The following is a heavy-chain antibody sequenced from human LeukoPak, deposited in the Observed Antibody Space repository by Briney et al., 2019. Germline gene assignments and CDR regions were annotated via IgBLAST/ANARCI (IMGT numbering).Heavy chain of an antibody. CDR2: ISAYNGNT. CDR1: GYTFTSYG. Sequence: ASVKVSCKASGYTFTSYGISWVRQAPGQGLEWMGWISAYNGNTNYAQKFQGRVTMTRDTSISTAYMELSRLRSDDTAVYYCASNLLLYYYYYMDVWGKGTTVTVSS. CDR3: ASNLLLYYYYYMDV. D-gene: IGHD3-10*01. J-gene: IGHJ6*03. V-gene: IGHV1-18*01.